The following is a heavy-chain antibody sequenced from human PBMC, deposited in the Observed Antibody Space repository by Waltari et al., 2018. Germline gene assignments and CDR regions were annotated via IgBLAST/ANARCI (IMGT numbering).Heavy chain of an antibody. J-gene: IGHJ5*02. CDR2: MFYSGTT. V-gene: IGHV4-39*07. Sequence: QLQLQESGPRLVKPAETLSLTCTVSGASVSSGPYFWAWSRQPPGKGLEWLGSMFYSGTTCHNSSLKSRVTISVDTSKNQVSLQLKSVTAADTAVYFCARDRSGTINSFDPWGRGTLVTVSS. CDR3: ARDRSGTINSFDP. D-gene: IGHD1-26*01. CDR1: GASVSSGPYF.